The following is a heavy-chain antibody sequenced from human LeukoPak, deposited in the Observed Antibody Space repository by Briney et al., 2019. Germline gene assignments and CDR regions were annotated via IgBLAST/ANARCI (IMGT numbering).Heavy chain of an antibody. D-gene: IGHD2-15*01. V-gene: IGHV4-59*01. CDR2: IYYSGIT. CDR3: ARGPGVAWYFDL. J-gene: IGHJ2*01. CDR1: GGSFSSYY. Sequence: SETLSLTCAVYGGSFSSYYWSWIRQPPGKGLEWIGYIYYSGITSYSPSLKSRVTISVDTSKNQFSLNLSSVTAADTAVYYCARGPGVAWYFDLWGRGTLVTVSS.